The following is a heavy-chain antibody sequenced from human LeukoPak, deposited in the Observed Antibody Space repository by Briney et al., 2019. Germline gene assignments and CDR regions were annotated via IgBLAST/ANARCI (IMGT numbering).Heavy chain of an antibody. CDR1: GFTVSSDY. CDR3: ARVRGSFFDY. CDR2: IYTAGST. J-gene: IGHJ4*02. Sequence: GGSLRLSCAASGFTVSSDYMSWVRQAPGKGLKWVSVIYTAGSTHYTDSVKGRFTISRDNSKNTLYLQMNSLRAEDTAVYYCARVRGSFFDYWGQGTLVTVSS. V-gene: IGHV3-66*01. D-gene: IGHD1-26*01.